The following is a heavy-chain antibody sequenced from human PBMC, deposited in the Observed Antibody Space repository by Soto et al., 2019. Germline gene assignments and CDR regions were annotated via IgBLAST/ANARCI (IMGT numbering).Heavy chain of an antibody. D-gene: IGHD2-8*01. Sequence: QVQLQESGPGLVKPSQTLSLTCTVSGGSISSGDYYWSWIRQPPGKGLGWIGYILYSWTTNYNPSLESRLTISVHTSKNQFSLKLTSVTAADTAVYYCARNGALDYWGRGTLVTVSS. CDR1: GGSISSGDYY. V-gene: IGHV4-30-4*01. J-gene: IGHJ4*02. CDR2: ILYSWTT. CDR3: ARNGALDY.